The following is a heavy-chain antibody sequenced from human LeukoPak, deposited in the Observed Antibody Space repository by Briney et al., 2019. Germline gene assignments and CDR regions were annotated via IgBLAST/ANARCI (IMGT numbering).Heavy chain of an antibody. CDR2: IYHSGST. J-gene: IGHJ3*02. D-gene: IGHD2-2*03. Sequence: SETLSLTCTVSGGSISSGGYYWSWIRQPPGKGLEWIGYIYHSGSTYYNPSLKSRVTISVDRSKNQFSLKLSSVTAADTAVYYCAREWVDIVSPRGAFDIWGQGTMVTVSS. CDR1: GGSISSGGYY. V-gene: IGHV4-30-2*01. CDR3: AREWVDIVSPRGAFDI.